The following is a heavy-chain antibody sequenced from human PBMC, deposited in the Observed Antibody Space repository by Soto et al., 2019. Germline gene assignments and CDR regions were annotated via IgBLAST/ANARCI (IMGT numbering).Heavy chain of an antibody. Sequence: ASVKVSCKASGYTFISHGITWVRQAPAQGLEWMGWISVKNGNTKYAQKVQDRVTMTTDTSTSTAYLEVRSLRSDDTAVYYCARVSSSIVVVPDYGMDVWGQGTTVTVSS. V-gene: IGHV1-18*04. CDR2: ISVKNGNT. D-gene: IGHD2-2*01. CDR3: ARVSSSIVVVPDYGMDV. J-gene: IGHJ6*02. CDR1: GYTFISHG.